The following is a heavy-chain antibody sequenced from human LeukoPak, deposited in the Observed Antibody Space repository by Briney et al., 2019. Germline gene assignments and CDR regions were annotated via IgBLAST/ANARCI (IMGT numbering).Heavy chain of an antibody. Sequence: SETLSLTCAVSGGSISTGSYYWSWIRQPAGKGLEWIGRIYTSGSTNYNPSLKSRVTISVDTSKNQFSLKLSSVTAADTAVYYCARYTTVVTRRDAFDIWGQGTMVTVSS. V-gene: IGHV4-61*02. CDR3: ARYTTVVTRRDAFDI. CDR1: GGSISTGSYY. D-gene: IGHD4-23*01. J-gene: IGHJ3*02. CDR2: IYTSGST.